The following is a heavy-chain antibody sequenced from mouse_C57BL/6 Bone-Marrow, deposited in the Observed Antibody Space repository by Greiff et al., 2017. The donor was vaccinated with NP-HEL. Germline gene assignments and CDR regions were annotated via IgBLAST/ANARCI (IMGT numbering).Heavy chain of an antibody. Sequence: EVQLVESGGDLAKPGGSLKLSCAASGFTFSSYGMSWVRQTPDKRLEWVATISSGGSYTYYPDSVKGRFTISRDNAKNTLYLQMSSLKSEDTAMYYCARRSYYYGSSYWYFDVWGTGTTVTVSS. CDR1: GFTFSSYG. J-gene: IGHJ1*03. CDR3: ARRSYYYGSSYWYFDV. CDR2: ISSGGSYT. V-gene: IGHV5-6*01. D-gene: IGHD1-1*01.